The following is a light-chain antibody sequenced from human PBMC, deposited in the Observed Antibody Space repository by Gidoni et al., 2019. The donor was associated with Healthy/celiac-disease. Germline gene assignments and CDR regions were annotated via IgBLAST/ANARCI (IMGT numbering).Light chain of an antibody. V-gene: IGKV3-15*01. J-gene: IGKJ4*01. CDR3: QQYNNWPLLT. Sequence: IVMTQSPATLSVSPWERATLSCRASQSVSSNLAWYQQKPGQAPRLLIYGASTRATGIPARFSGSGSGTEFTLTISSLQSEDFAVYCCQQYNNWPLLTFGGGTKVEIK. CDR1: QSVSSN. CDR2: GAS.